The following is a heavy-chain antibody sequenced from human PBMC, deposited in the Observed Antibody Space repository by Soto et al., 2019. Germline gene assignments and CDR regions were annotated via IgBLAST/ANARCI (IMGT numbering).Heavy chain of an antibody. J-gene: IGHJ6*03. CDR2: INAGNGNT. V-gene: IGHV1-3*01. D-gene: IGHD4-17*01. Sequence: QVQLVQSGAEVKKPGASVKVSCKASGYTFTSYAMHWVRQAPGQRLEWMGWINAGNGNTKYSQKFQGRVTITRDTSASTAYMELSSLRSEDTAVYYCARDSEYTAYGDNVSPSLSYMDVWGKGTTVTVSS. CDR3: ARDSEYTAYGDNVSPSLSYMDV. CDR1: GYTFTSYA.